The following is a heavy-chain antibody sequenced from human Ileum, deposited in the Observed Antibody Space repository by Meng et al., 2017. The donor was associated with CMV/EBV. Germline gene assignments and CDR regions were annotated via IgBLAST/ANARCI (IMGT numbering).Heavy chain of an antibody. V-gene: IGHV3-9*02. D-gene: IGHD2/OR15-2a*01. Sequence: SRKISRAASGFTSDDRAMHWVRQAPGKGLEWVSGIYWLSDVTGYAASVKGRFTISRDNAKNALYLQMDNLRPDDTAFYYCVKDLSPGGADYWGQGTLVTVSS. CDR3: VKDLSPGGADY. CDR1: GFTSDDRA. J-gene: IGHJ4*02. CDR2: IYWLSDVT.